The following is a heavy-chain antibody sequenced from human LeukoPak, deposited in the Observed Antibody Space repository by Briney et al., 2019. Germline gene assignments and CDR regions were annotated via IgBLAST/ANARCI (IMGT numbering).Heavy chain of an antibody. CDR3: AKQEDIWFGELLPVDY. CDR2: ISNDGSNK. V-gene: IGHV3-30*04. D-gene: IGHD3-10*01. Sequence: GGSLRLSCAASGFAFSSHAMHWVRQAPGKGLDWVAVISNDGSNKYYADSVKGRFTISRDNSKNTLYLQMNSLRAEDTAVYYCAKQEDIWFGELLPVDYWGQGTLVTVSS. J-gene: IGHJ4*02. CDR1: GFAFSSHA.